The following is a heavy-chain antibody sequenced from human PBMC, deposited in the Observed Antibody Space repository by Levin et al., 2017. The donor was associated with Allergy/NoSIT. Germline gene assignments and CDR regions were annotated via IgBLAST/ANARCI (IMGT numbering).Heavy chain of an antibody. V-gene: IGHV4-39*01. CDR1: GGSVSSGSYY. J-gene: IGHJ2*01. CDR2: IYYSGNT. D-gene: IGHD3-10*01. CDR3: ARLEHYGSGAFRYFDL. Sequence: SETLSLICTVSGGSVSSGSYYWGWIRQPPGKGLEWIGNIYYSGNTYYNPSLKSRVTMSVDTSKNQFSLRLNSVTAASTAGYYCARLEHYGSGAFRYFDLWGRGTLVTVSS.